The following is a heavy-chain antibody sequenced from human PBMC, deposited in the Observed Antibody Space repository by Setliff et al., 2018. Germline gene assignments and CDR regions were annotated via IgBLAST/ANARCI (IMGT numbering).Heavy chain of an antibody. Sequence: SETLSLTCTVSDDSFTSSRYYWGWIRQAPGSGLEWIGSIAYSGTPYYNASVESRVTISIDTSRNQFSLELRSVTVADTATYYCVRPGGTTVVARHFDYWGSGILVTVSS. CDR2: IAYSGTP. CDR1: DDSFTSSRYY. V-gene: IGHV4-39*01. CDR3: VRPGGTTVVARHFDY. D-gene: IGHD2-15*01. J-gene: IGHJ4*01.